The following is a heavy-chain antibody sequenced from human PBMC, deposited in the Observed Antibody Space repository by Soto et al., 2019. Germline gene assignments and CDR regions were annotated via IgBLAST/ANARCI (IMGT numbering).Heavy chain of an antibody. CDR3: ARHFYYYYMDV. V-gene: IGHV1-2*04. J-gene: IGHJ6*03. Sequence: ASVKVSCKASGYTFTGYYMHWVRQAPGQGLEWMGWINPNSGGTNYAQKFQGWVTMTRDTSKNQFSLKLSSVTAADTAVYYCARHFYYYYMDVWGKGTTVTVSS. CDR1: GYTFTGYY. CDR2: INPNSGGT.